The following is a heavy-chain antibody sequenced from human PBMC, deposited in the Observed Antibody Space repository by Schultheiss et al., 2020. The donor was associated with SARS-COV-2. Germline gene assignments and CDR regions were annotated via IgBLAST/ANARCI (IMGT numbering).Heavy chain of an antibody. J-gene: IGHJ4*02. D-gene: IGHD3/OR15-3a*01. CDR1: GGSISSSSYY. Sequence: SETLSLTCTVSGGSISSSSYYWGWIRQPPGKGLEWIGSIYYSGSTYYNPSLKSRVTISVDTSKNQFSLKLSSVTAADTAVYYCARDWTGYYGNYFDYWGQGAQVTVSS. CDR2: IYYSGST. CDR3: ARDWTGYYGNYFDY. V-gene: IGHV4-39*07.